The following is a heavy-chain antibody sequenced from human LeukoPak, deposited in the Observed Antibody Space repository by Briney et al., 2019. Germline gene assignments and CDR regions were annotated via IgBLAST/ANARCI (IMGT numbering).Heavy chain of an antibody. V-gene: IGHV3-33*01. CDR1: GFSFGSYG. CDR2: IWYDGSDK. J-gene: IGHJ4*02. CDR3: ARDSNLSGPGDFDY. D-gene: IGHD6-19*01. Sequence: GRSLRLSCAASGFSFGSYGMHWVRQAPGKGLERVAVIWYDGSDKYYADSVKGRFTISRDNSKNTLSLQMNSLRVEDTAVYYCARDSNLSGPGDFDYWGQGTLVTVSS.